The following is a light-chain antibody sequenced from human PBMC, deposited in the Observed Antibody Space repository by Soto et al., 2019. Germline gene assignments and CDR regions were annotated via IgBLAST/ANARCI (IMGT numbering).Light chain of an antibody. CDR3: TQRPTGPAIT. CDR2: GAS. CDR1: QIVSGN. J-gene: IGKJ5*01. V-gene: IGKV3-15*01. Sequence: EVGVTRSPATGSGSPGERWTRSGMASQIVSGNLAWYQQKPFRAPRLLIYGASTRATGVPARLTGTGSGTHLLLTISNIEAEDAAIHYCTQRPTGPAITFGQGPPLEIK.